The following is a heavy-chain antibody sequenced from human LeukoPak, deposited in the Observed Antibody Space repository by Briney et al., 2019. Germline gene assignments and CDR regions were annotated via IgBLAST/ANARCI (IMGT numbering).Heavy chain of an antibody. J-gene: IGHJ4*02. CDR3: ARFGSSWYWDDY. D-gene: IGHD6-13*01. CDR1: DYSVTSAYY. Sequence: SETLSLSCAVSDYSVTSAYYWGWIRQFPGKGLEWIGSIFHGETTYYNPSLESRVTISVDPSKNQFSLRLTSVTAADPAVYYCARFGSSWYWDDYWGQGTLVTVSS. V-gene: IGHV4-38-2*01. CDR2: IFHGETT.